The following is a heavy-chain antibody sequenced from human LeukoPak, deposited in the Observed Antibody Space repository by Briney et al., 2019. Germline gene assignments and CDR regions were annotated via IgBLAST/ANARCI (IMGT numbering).Heavy chain of an antibody. Sequence: ASVKVSCKASGYTFTGYYMHWVRQAPGQGLEWMGWINPNSGGTNYAQKFQGRVTMTRDTSISTAYMELSRLRSDDTAVYYCARDGVGIAVAGTGNWFDPWGQGTLVTVSS. D-gene: IGHD6-19*01. V-gene: IGHV1-2*02. CDR3: ARDGVGIAVAGTGNWFDP. CDR2: INPNSGGT. CDR1: GYTFTGYY. J-gene: IGHJ5*02.